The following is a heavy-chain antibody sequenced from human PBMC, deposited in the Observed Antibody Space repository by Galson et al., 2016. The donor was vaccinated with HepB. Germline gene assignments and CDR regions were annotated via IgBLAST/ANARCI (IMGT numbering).Heavy chain of an antibody. D-gene: IGHD3-3*01. CDR1: GITFSDSY. CDR2: ISSSGGTI. J-gene: IGHJ6*02. Sequence: SLRLSCAASGITFSDSYMTWIRQAPGKGLEWLSYISSSGGTIYYADSVKGRFTISRDNAKSSLYLQMNSLRAEDTAVYYCARVMVDYHYWSNKPKHYYSGMDVWGQGTTVTVSS. V-gene: IGHV3-11*01. CDR3: ARVMVDYHYWSNKPKHYYSGMDV.